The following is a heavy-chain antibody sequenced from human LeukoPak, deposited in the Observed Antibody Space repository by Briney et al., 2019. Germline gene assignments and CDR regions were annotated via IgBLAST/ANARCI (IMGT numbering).Heavy chain of an antibody. CDR1: GYTFTGYY. D-gene: IGHD3-3*01. Sequence: ASMKVSCKASGYTFTGYYMHWERRAPGQGLEWMGWINPNSGGTNYAQKFQGRVTMTRDTSISTAYMELSRLRSDDTAVYYCARARGLRFLEWLSQVDYWGQGTLVTVSS. CDR3: ARARGLRFLEWLSQVDY. J-gene: IGHJ4*02. V-gene: IGHV1-2*02. CDR2: INPNSGGT.